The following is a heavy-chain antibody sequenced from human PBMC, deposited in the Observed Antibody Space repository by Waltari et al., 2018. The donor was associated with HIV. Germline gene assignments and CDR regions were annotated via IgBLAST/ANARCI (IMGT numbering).Heavy chain of an antibody. V-gene: IGHV1-69*01. CDR2: SIPAFGTA. J-gene: IGHJ6*02. Sequence: QAQLVQSGAEVKKPGSSVRVSCKVSGGTFSSYAINWVRQAPGQGLEWMGGSIPAFGTANYAERFQGRVTITADEYTSTAYMDLSSLRSEDTAVYFCARDHRGNKLLYGMDVWGQGTTVTV. CDR1: GGTFSSYA. CDR3: ARDHRGNKLLYGMDV.